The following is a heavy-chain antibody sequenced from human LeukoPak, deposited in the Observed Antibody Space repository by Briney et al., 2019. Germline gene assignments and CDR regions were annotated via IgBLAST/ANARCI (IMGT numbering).Heavy chain of an antibody. J-gene: IGHJ4*02. CDR3: ARFSYDSSGYYGSNY. V-gene: IGHV4-61*02. Sequence: SQTLSLTCTVSGGSISSGSYYWSWIRQPAGKGLEWLGRIDTSGSTNYNPSLKRRVTISVDTSKNQFSLKLSSVTAADTAVYYCARFSYDSSGYYGSNYWGQGTLVTVSS. D-gene: IGHD3-22*01. CDR2: IDTSGST. CDR1: GGSISSGSYY.